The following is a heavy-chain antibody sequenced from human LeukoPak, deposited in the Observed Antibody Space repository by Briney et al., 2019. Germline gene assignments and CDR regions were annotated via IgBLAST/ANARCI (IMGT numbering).Heavy chain of an antibody. D-gene: IGHD3-22*01. CDR3: ARSLGDYYDSSGLAY. CDR2: IYYSGST. V-gene: IGHV4-31*03. CDR1: GGSISSGGYY. J-gene: IGHJ4*02. Sequence: SQTLSLTCTVSGGSISSGGYYWSWIRQHPGKGLEWIGYIYYSGSTYYNPSLKSRVTISVDTPKNQFSLKLSSVTAADTGVYYCARSLGDYYDSSGLAYWGQGTLVTVSS.